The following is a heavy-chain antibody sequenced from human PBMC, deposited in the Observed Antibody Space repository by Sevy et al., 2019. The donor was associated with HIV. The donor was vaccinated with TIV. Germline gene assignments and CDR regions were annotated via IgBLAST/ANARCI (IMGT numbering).Heavy chain of an antibody. CDR3: AKEGSSADWYLDV. Sequence: GGSLRLSCAASGFTFSTYAMSWVRQAPGKGLEWVSGISGSADRTNYADSVKGRFTISRDNSKNTLYLQMNSLRAEDTAVYYCAKEGSSADWYLDVWGRGTLVTVSS. D-gene: IGHD6-6*01. CDR1: GFTFSTYA. CDR2: ISGSADRT. V-gene: IGHV3-23*01. J-gene: IGHJ2*01.